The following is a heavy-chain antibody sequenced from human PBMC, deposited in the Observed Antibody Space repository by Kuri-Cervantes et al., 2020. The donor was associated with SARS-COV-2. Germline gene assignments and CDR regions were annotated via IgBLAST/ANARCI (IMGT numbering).Heavy chain of an antibody. J-gene: IGHJ1*01. CDR3: ARGGIAVAGSLRH. Sequence: ASVKVSCKASGYTFTSYDINWVRQATGQGLEWMGWMNPNSGNTGYAQKFQGRVTMTTDTSTSTAYMELRSLRSDDTAVYYCARGGIAVAGSLRHWGQGALVTVSS. CDR2: MNPNSGNT. V-gene: IGHV1-8*01. CDR1: GYTFTSYD. D-gene: IGHD6-19*01.